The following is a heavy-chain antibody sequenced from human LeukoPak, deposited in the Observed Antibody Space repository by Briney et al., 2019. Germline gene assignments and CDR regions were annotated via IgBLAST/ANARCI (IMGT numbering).Heavy chain of an antibody. V-gene: IGHV4-59*01. Sequence: SETLSLTCTVSGGSISSYYWSWIRQPPGKGLEWIGYIYYSGSTNYNPSLKSRVTISVDTSKNQFSLKLSSVTAADTAVYYCAREGYSSSWEIDYGMDVWGQGTTVTVSS. CDR3: AREGYSSSWEIDYGMDV. J-gene: IGHJ6*02. CDR2: IYYSGST. CDR1: GGSISSYY. D-gene: IGHD6-13*01.